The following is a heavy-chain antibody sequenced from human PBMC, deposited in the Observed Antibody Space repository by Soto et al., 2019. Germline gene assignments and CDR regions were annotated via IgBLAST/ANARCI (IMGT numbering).Heavy chain of an antibody. CDR3: AKDLLHRSGSYGNYFDY. D-gene: IGHD3-10*01. V-gene: IGHV3-23*01. J-gene: IGHJ4*02. CDR1: GVTFSSYA. Sequence: GGSLRLSCVASGVTFSSYAMSWVRQAPGKGLEWVSGISGSGGNTYDPDSVKGRFTISRDNSKNTLFLQMSSLRAEDTAGYYCAKDLLHRSGSYGNYFDYCGQGTLVTVSS. CDR2: ISGSGGNT.